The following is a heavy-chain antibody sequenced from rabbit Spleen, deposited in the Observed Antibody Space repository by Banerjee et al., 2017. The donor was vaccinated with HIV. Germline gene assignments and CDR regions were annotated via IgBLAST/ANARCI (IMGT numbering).Heavy chain of an antibody. CDR1: GFSLNYNNV. Sequence: QEQLVESGGGLVKPGGSLALTCKASGFSLNYNNVICWVRQAPGKGLEWIGCINISSGGAAYATWAKGRFTISKTSSTTVTLQMTRLTAADTATYFCARDLAGVIGWNFSLWGQGTLVTVS. V-gene: IGHV1S45*01. J-gene: IGHJ4*01. CDR2: INISSGGA. D-gene: IGHD1-1*01. CDR3: ARDLAGVIGWNFSL.